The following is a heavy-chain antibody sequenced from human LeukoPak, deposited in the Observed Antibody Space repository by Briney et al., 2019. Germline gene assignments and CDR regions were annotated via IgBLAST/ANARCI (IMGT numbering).Heavy chain of an antibody. CDR1: GFTFSSYG. D-gene: IGHD6-6*01. V-gene: IGHV3-30*18. CDR3: AKDQLVGEHPHYYYYYYMDV. Sequence: PGGSLRLSCAASGFTFSSYGMHWVRQAPGKGLEWVAVISYDGSNKYYADSVKGRFTISRDNSKNTLYLQMNSLRAEDTAVYYCAKDQLVGEHPHYYYYYYMDVWGKGTTVTVSS. CDR2: ISYDGSNK. J-gene: IGHJ6*03.